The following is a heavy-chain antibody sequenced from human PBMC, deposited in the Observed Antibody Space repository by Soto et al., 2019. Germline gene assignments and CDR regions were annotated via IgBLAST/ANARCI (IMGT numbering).Heavy chain of an antibody. CDR1: GYTFTSYG. V-gene: IGHV1-18*04. CDR3: ARAGTTYYYDSSGYYRNWFDP. D-gene: IGHD3-22*01. J-gene: IGHJ5*02. CDR2: ISAYNGNT. Sequence: GASVKVSCKASGYTFTSYGISWVRQAPGQGLEWMGWISAYNGNTNYAQKLQGRVTMTTDTSTSTAYMELRSLRSDDTAVYYCARAGTTYYYDSSGYYRNWFDPWGQGTLVTVYS.